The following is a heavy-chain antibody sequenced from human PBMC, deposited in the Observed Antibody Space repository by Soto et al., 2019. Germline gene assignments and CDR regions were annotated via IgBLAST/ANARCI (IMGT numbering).Heavy chain of an antibody. CDR2: IYYSGST. J-gene: IGHJ6*02. CDR3: ARLSAGSSGVYYYYGMDV. D-gene: IGHD6-6*01. V-gene: IGHV4-39*01. Sequence: SETLSLTCTVSGGSISSSSYYWGWIRQPPGKGLEWIGGIYYSGSTYYNPSLKSRVTISVDTSKNQFSLKLSSVTAADTAVYYCARLSAGSSGVYYYYGMDVWGQGTTVTVSS. CDR1: GGSISSSSYY.